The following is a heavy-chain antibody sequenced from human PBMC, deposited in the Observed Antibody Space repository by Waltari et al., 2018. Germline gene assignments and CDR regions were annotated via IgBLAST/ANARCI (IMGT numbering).Heavy chain of an antibody. D-gene: IGHD1-26*01. CDR1: GYSISSGYY. CDR3: ASANTVGADY. CDR2: IYHSGST. J-gene: IGHJ4*02. V-gene: IGHV4-38-2*01. Sequence: QVQLQESGPGLVKPSATLSLTCAVSGYSISSGYYWGWIRQPPGKGLEWIGSIYHSGSTYYNPSLKSRVTISVDTSKNQFSLKLSSVTAADTAVYYCASANTVGADYWGQGTLVTVSS.